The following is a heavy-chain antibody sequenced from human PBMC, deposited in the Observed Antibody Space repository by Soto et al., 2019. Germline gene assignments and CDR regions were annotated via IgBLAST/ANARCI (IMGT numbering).Heavy chain of an antibody. J-gene: IGHJ4*02. D-gene: IGHD7-27*01. Sequence: SETLSLTCTFSGYSISTDYWSWIRQSPGKGLEWIGFIYYGGSTNYNPSLKSRVTISVDTPKNQFSLKLSSVTAADTAVYYCAKNWNWGSLVHWGQGTLVTVS. CDR2: IYYGGST. CDR3: AKNWNWGSLVH. V-gene: IGHV4-59*08. CDR1: GYSISTDY.